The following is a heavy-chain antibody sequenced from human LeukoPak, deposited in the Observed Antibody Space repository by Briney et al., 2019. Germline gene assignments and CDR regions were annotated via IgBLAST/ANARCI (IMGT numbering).Heavy chain of an antibody. CDR3: ASPRFLGY. CDR1: GGTFSSYA. Sequence: ASVKVSCKASGGTFSSYAISWVRQAPGQGLEWMGGIIPIFCAANYAQKFQGRVTSTADESTSTAYMELSSLRSEDTAVYYCASPRFLGYWGQGTLVTVSS. D-gene: IGHD2-21*01. V-gene: IGHV1-69*01. J-gene: IGHJ4*02. CDR2: IIPIFCAA.